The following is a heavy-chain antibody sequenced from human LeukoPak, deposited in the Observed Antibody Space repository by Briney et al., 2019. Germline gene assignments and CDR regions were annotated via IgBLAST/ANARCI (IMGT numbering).Heavy chain of an antibody. CDR3: ATKAYSSGWYVIDY. CDR1: GFTFSSYG. D-gene: IGHD6-19*01. V-gene: IGHV3-33*01. Sequence: GGSLRLSCAASGFTFSSYGMHWVRQAPGKGLEWVAVIWYDGSNKYYADSVKGRFTISRDNSKNTLYLQMNSLRAEDTAVYYCATKAYSSGWYVIDYWGQGTLVTVFS. CDR2: IWYDGSNK. J-gene: IGHJ4*02.